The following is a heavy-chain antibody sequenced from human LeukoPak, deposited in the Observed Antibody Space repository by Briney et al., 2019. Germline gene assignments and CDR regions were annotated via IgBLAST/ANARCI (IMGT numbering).Heavy chain of an antibody. Sequence: SETLSLTCTVSGGSISSYYWSWIRQPPGKGLEWIGYIYYSGSTNYNPSLKSRVTISVDTSKNQFSLKLSSVTAADTAVYYCATGPTVTIFDYWGQGTLVTVSS. D-gene: IGHD4-17*01. CDR3: ATGPTVTIFDY. CDR2: IYYSGST. V-gene: IGHV4-59*01. J-gene: IGHJ4*02. CDR1: GGSISSYY.